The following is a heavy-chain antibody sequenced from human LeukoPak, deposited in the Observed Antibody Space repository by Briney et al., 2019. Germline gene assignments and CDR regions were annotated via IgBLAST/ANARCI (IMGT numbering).Heavy chain of an antibody. D-gene: IGHD5-24*01. J-gene: IGHJ4*02. V-gene: IGHV3-53*01. Sequence: GGSLRLSCTASEFTVSRNFMLWVRQAPGKGLEWVSLIFSNGDTHYADSVKGRFTISRDTSKNTVSLQMNSLRVEDTAMYYCTRDQMNYWGQGTLVTVSS. CDR3: TRDQMNY. CDR1: EFTVSRNF. CDR2: IFSNGDT.